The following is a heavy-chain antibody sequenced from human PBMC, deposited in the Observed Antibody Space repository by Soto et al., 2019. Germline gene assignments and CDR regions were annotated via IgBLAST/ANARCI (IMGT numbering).Heavy chain of an antibody. V-gene: IGHV4-39*01. CDR2: IYYSGST. CDR1: GGSISSSSYY. Sequence: SETLSLTCTVSGGSISSSSYYWGWIRQPPGKGLEWIGSIYYSGSTYYNPSLKSRVTISVDTSKNQFSLKLSSVTAADTAVYYCASYSSSWDYYYYYMDVWGKGTTVTGSS. D-gene: IGHD6-13*01. J-gene: IGHJ6*03. CDR3: ASYSSSWDYYYYYMDV.